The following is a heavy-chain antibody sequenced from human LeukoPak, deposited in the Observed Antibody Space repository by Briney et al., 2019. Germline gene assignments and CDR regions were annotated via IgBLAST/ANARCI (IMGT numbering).Heavy chain of an antibody. D-gene: IGHD3-10*01. CDR3: ARLHHDYGSGTYGGAYNYYMDV. CDR1: SGFISSYY. J-gene: IGHJ6*03. V-gene: IGHV4-59*01. CDR2: IYYTGST. Sequence: SETLSLTCSVSSGFISSYYWTWIRQSPGKGLEWNGYIYYTGSTSYNPSLQSRVTISVDTSKNQFSLRLNSVTAADTAVYYCARLHHDYGSGTYGGAYNYYMDVWGKGTTVTVSS.